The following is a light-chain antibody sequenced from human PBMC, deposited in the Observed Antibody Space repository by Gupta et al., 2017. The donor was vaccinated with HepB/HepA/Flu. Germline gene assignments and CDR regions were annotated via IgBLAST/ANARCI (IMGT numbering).Light chain of an antibody. J-gene: IGKJ1*01. CDR1: QSVDSY. Sequence: EIVLTQSPATLSLSPGERATLSCRASQSVDSYLAWYQQKPGQAPRLLIYDASNRATGIPARFSGSGSGTDFTLTISSLEPEDFAVYYCQHRRSWPMTFGQGTKVEIK. CDR3: QHRRSWPMT. CDR2: DAS. V-gene: IGKV3-11*01.